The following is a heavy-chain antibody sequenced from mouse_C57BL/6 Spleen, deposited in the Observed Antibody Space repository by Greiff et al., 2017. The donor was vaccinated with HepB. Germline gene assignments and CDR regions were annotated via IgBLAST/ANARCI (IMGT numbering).Heavy chain of an antibody. D-gene: IGHD2-3*01. V-gene: IGHV1-50*01. J-gene: IGHJ3*01. CDR3: ARKAVDGYYPFAY. CDR1: GYTFTSYW. Sequence: QVHVKQPGAELVKPGASVKLSCKASGYTFTSYWMQWVKQRPGQGLEWIGEIDPSDSYTNYNQKFKGKATLTVDTSSSTAYMQLSSLTSEDSAVYYCARKAVDGYYPFAYWGQGTLVTVSA. CDR2: IDPSDSYT.